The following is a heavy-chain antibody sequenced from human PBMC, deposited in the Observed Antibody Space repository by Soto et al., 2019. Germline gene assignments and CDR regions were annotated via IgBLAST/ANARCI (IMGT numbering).Heavy chain of an antibody. CDR1: GFTFDDYA. CDR3: ATLNSYGSNFDY. V-gene: IGHV3-30*03. D-gene: IGHD5-18*01. CDR2: ISYDGSNK. J-gene: IGHJ4*02. Sequence: RLSCAASGFTFDDYAMHWVRQAPGKGLEWVAVISYDGSNKYYADSVKDRFTISRDNSKNTLYLQMNSLRAEDTAVYYCATLNSYGSNFDYWGQGTLVTGSS.